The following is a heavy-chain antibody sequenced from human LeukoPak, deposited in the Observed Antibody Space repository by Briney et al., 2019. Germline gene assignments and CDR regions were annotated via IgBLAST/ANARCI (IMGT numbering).Heavy chain of an antibody. V-gene: IGHV1-46*01. CDR2: INPSGGST. CDR1: GYTFTSYY. D-gene: IGHD2-2*02. J-gene: IGHJ6*03. CDR3: ARVAAELVGVPGPIGFGWLRRDYYYMDV. Sequence: ASVKVSCKASGYTFTSYYMHWVRQAPGEGLERMGIINPSGGSTSYAQKFQGRVTMTRDMSTSTVYMELSSLRSEDTAVYYCARVAAELVGVPGPIGFGWLRRDYYYMDVWGKGTTVTVSS.